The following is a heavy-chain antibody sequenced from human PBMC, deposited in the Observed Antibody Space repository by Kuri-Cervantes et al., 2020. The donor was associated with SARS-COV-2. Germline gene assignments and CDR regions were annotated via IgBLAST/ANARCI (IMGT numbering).Heavy chain of an antibody. V-gene: IGHV3-30*18. CDR1: GFTFSSYG. CDR3: AKDRVGVQDF. Sequence: GGSLRLSCAASGFTFSSYGMHWVRQAPGKGLEWVAVISYDGSNKYYADSVKGRFTISRDNSKNTLYLQMNSLRAEDTAVYHCAKDRVGVQDFWGQGTLVTVSS. J-gene: IGHJ4*02. D-gene: IGHD2-21*01. CDR2: ISYDGSNK.